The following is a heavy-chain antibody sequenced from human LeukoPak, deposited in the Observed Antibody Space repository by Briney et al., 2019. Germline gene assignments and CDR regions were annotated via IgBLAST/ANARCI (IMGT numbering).Heavy chain of an antibody. CDR1: GGSFSGYY. D-gene: IGHD4-23*01. J-gene: IGHJ5*02. CDR2: INHSGST. Sequence: PSETLSLTCAVYGGSFSGYYWSWIRQPPGKGLEWIGEINHSGSTNYNPSLKSRVTISVDTSKNQFSLKLSSVTAADTAVYYCARKVGNSLYHWGQGTLVTVSS. CDR3: ARKVGNSLYH. V-gene: IGHV4-34*01.